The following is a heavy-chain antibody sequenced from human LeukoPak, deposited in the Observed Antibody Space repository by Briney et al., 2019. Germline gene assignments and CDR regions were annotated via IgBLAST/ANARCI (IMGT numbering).Heavy chain of an antibody. CDR1: GLTVSSNY. CDR3: ARGGSSAAFDI. Sequence: GGSLRLSCAASGLTVSSNYMSWVRQAPGKGLEWVSVIYSGGSTYYADSVKGRFTISRDNSKNTLYLQMNSLRAEDTAVYYCARGGSSAAFDIWGQGTMVTVSS. CDR2: IYSGGST. J-gene: IGHJ3*02. D-gene: IGHD2-2*01. V-gene: IGHV3-53*01.